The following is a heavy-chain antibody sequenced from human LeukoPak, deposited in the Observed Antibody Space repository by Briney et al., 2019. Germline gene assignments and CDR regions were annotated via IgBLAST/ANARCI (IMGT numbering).Heavy chain of an antibody. CDR3: ARGRTATIY. J-gene: IGHJ4*02. Sequence: SETLSLTCTVSGGSISSSSYYWGWIRQPPGKGLEWIGEIYHSGSTYYNPSLKSRVTISVDTSKNQSSLKLSSVTAADTAVYYCARGRTATIYWGQGTLVTVSS. CDR1: GGSISSSSYY. D-gene: IGHD1-26*01. CDR2: IYHSGST. V-gene: IGHV4-39*07.